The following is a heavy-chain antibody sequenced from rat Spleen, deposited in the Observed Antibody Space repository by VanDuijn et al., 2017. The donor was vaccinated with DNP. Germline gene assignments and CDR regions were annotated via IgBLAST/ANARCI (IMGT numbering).Heavy chain of an antibody. CDR2: ITSSGGTT. Sequence: EVRLVESGGGLVQPGRSLKLSCVASGFNFIDYWMGWVRQAPGKGLEWVASITSSGGTTYYSDSVKGRFTISRDNAKNTLYLQMDSLRSEDTATYYCARLSYVYYGLRGRFAYWGQGTLVTVSS. V-gene: IGHV5-31*01. J-gene: IGHJ3*01. CDR1: GFNFIDYW. D-gene: IGHD1-6*01. CDR3: ARLSYVYYGLRGRFAY.